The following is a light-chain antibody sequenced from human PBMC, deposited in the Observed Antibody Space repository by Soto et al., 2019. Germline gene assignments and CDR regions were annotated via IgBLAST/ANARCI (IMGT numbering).Light chain of an antibody. V-gene: IGKV3-20*01. J-gene: IGKJ4*01. Sequence: EIVLTQSPGTLSLSPGERATLSCRASQSLSSNYLAWYQQKPGQAPRLLIYGVSSRAAGIPDRFSGSGSGTDFPLTISRLEPEDFAVYYCQQYGSSPLTFGGGTKVDIK. CDR3: QQYGSSPLT. CDR2: GVS. CDR1: QSLSSNY.